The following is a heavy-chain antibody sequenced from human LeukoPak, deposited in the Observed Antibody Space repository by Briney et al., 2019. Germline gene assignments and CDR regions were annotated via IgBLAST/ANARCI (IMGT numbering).Heavy chain of an antibody. J-gene: IGHJ4*02. V-gene: IGHV3-30*18. CDR3: AKSTTVTTQQRGYFDY. D-gene: IGHD4-11*01. Sequence: GGSLRLSCAASGLTFSGYAMSWVRQAPGKGLEWVAVISYDESNKYFADSVKGRFTISRDNPKNTLYLQMNSLRPEDTAVYYCAKSTTVTTQQRGYFDYWGQGTLVTVSS. CDR1: GLTFSGYA. CDR2: ISYDESNK.